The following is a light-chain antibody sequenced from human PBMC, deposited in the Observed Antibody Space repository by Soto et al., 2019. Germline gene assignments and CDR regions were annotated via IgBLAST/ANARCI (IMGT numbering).Light chain of an antibody. CDR1: SSDVGGHNY. CDR2: EVT. Sequence: QSALTQPASVSASPGQSITISCTGTSSDVGGHNYVSWYQQHPGKAPKLMIYEVTNRPSGVSNRFSGSKSGNTASLAITGLQAEDEADYYCQSFDTSLSGFVVFGGGTKLTVL. J-gene: IGLJ2*01. CDR3: QSFDTSLSGFVV. V-gene: IGLV2-14*01.